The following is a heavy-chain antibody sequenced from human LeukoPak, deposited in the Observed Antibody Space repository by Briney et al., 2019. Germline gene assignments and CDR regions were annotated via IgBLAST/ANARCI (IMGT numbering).Heavy chain of an antibody. CDR3: ARSRTFYDSSGYSFSAVYRAEYFQH. CDR1: GFTFSSYS. J-gene: IGHJ1*01. D-gene: IGHD3-22*01. CDR2: ISSSSSTI. Sequence: GGSLRLSCAASGFTFSSYSMNWVRQAPGKGLEWVSYISSSSSTIYYADSVKGRFTISRDNAKNPLYLQMNSLRAEDTAVYYCARSRTFYDSSGYSFSAVYRAEYFQHWGQGTLVTVSS. V-gene: IGHV3-48*01.